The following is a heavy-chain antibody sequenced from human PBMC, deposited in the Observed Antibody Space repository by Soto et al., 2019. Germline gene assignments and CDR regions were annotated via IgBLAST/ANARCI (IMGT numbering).Heavy chain of an antibody. Sequence: LRLSCAASGFTFSNYWMSWVRQAPGKGLEWVANIKEDGSEEYYLDSVKGRFSISRDNARNSLYLRMDSLRAEDAAVYYCARGGSEGVYHYYGVDVWGQGTTVTVSS. CDR3: ARGGSEGVYHYYGVDV. J-gene: IGHJ6*02. CDR2: IKEDGSEE. V-gene: IGHV3-7*01. CDR1: GFTFSNYW.